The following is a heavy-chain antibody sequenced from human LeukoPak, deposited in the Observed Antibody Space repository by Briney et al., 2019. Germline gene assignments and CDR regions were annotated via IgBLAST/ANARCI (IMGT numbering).Heavy chain of an antibody. J-gene: IGHJ6*03. D-gene: IGHD6-13*01. Sequence: SETLSLTCTVSGGSISSYYWNWIRQPPGKGLEWIGYIYYTGSTNYNPSLKSRVAISVDTSKNQFSLNLSSVTAADTAVYYCARMRQQPYYYYHYMDVWGKGTTVTVSS. V-gene: IGHV4-59*01. CDR3: ARMRQQPYYYYHYMDV. CDR1: GGSISSYY. CDR2: IYYTGST.